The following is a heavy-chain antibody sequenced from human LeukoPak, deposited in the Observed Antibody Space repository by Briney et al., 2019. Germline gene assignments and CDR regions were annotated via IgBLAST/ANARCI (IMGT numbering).Heavy chain of an antibody. Sequence: GRSLRLSCAASGFTSDDYAMHWVRQAPGKGLEWVSGISWNSGSIGYADSVKGRFTISRDNAKNSLYLQMNSLRAEDMALYYCAKGQSGSSWYYFDYWGQGTLVTVSS. CDR1: GFTSDDYA. D-gene: IGHD6-13*01. J-gene: IGHJ4*02. CDR3: AKGQSGSSWYYFDY. CDR2: ISWNSGSI. V-gene: IGHV3-9*02.